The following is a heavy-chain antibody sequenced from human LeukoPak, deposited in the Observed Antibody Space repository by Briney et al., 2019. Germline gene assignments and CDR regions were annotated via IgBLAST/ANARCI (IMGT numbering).Heavy chain of an antibody. CDR1: GYTFTSYD. V-gene: IGHV1-8*01. Sequence: ASVKVSCKAAGYTFTSYDINWVRQATGQGLEWMGWMNPNSGNTGYAQKFQGRVTMTRNTSISTAYMELSSLRSEDTAVYYCVRGPPGGYYYYYGMDVWGQGTTVTVSS. CDR3: VRGPPGGYYYYYGMDV. CDR2: MNPNSGNT. J-gene: IGHJ6*02. D-gene: IGHD4-23*01.